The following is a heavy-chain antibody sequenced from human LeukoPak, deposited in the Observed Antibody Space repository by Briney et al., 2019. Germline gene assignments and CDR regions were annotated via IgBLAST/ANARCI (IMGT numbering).Heavy chain of an antibody. CDR1: GGSISSYY. J-gene: IGHJ6*03. CDR2: IYTSGST. Sequence: SETLSLTCTVSGGSISSYYWSWIRQPAGKGLEWIGRIYTSGSTNYNPSLKSRVTMSVDTSKNQFSLKLSSVTAADTAVYYCARVTTMVSSRHYYYYMDVWGKGTTVTVSS. D-gene: IGHD5-18*01. CDR3: ARVTTMVSSRHYYYYMDV. V-gene: IGHV4-4*07.